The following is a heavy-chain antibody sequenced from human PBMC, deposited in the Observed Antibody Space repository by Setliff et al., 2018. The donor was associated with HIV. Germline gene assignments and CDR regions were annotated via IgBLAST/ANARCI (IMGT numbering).Heavy chain of an antibody. V-gene: IGHV1-3*01. CDR1: GYTFTSYA. D-gene: IGHD7-27*01. J-gene: IGHJ4*02. Sequence: ASVKVSCKASGYTFTSYAMHWVRQAPGQRLEWMGWINAGNGDTKYSQKFQGRVTDTTDTSASTAYMELSSLRSEDTAVYYCARDLPTPNWGFDYWGQGTLVTVSS. CDR3: ARDLPTPNWGFDY. CDR2: INAGNGDT.